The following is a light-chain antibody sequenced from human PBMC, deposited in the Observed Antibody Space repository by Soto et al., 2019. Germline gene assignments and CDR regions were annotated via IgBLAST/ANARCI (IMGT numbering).Light chain of an antibody. CDR2: GNN. CDR1: SSNIGAGYD. V-gene: IGLV1-40*01. J-gene: IGLJ1*01. Sequence: QSALTQPPSVSGAPGQRVTISCTGSSSNIGAGYDVHWYQQLPGTAPKLLMYGNNNRPSGVPDRFSGSKSDSSASLAITGLQDEDEADYYCQSYDGSLRAYVFGTGTKLTVL. CDR3: QSYDGSLRAYV.